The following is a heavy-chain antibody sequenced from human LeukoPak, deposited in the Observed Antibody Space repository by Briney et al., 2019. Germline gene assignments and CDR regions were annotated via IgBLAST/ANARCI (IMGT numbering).Heavy chain of an antibody. CDR2: ISSSSNTM. V-gene: IGHV3-48*03. CDR3: ARAFDY. J-gene: IGHJ4*02. Sequence: GGSLRLSCAASGFTFSSYEMNWVRQAPGKGLEWVSYISSSSNTMYYADSVKGRFTISRDNAKNSLYLQMNSLRDEDTAVYYYARAFDYWGQGTLVAVSS. CDR1: GFTFSSYE.